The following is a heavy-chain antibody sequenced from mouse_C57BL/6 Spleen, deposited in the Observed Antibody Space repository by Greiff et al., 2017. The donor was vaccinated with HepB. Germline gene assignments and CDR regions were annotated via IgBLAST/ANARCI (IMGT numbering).Heavy chain of an antibody. J-gene: IGHJ2*01. CDR3: ARAPYDYDGVDY. D-gene: IGHD2-4*01. CDR1: GYTFTSYW. CDR2: IDPSDSYT. V-gene: IGHV1-59*01. Sequence: QVQLQQSGAELVRPGTSVKLSCKASGYTFTSYWMHWVKQRPGQGLEWIGVIDPSDSYTNYNQKFKGKATLTVDTSSSTAYMQLSSLTSEDSAVYYCARAPYDYDGVDYWGQGTTLTVSS.